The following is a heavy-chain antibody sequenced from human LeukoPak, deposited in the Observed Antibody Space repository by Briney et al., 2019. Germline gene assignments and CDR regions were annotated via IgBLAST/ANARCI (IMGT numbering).Heavy chain of an antibody. V-gene: IGHV3-30*02. CDR3: AKDFGAAAGLDY. Sequence: AGGSLRLSCAASGFTFSSYGMHWVRQAPGKGLEWAAFIRYDGSNKYYADSVKGRFTISRDNSKNTLYLQMNSLRAEDTAVYYCAKDFGAAAGLDYWGQGTLVTVSS. J-gene: IGHJ4*02. D-gene: IGHD6-13*01. CDR2: IRYDGSNK. CDR1: GFTFSSYG.